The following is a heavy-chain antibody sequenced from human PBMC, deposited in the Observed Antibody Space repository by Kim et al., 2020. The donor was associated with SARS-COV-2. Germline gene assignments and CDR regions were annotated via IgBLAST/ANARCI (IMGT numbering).Heavy chain of an antibody. D-gene: IGHD2-21*02. V-gene: IGHV3-30*07. Sequence: SVNCRFTISRDDSTNTLYLQMNSLRAEDTAVYYCARDRDASVVVTATLDYWGQGTLVTVSS. CDR3: ARDRDASVVVTATLDY. J-gene: IGHJ4*02.